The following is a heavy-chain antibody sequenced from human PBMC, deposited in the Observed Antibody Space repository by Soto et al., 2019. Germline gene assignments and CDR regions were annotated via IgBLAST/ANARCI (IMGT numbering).Heavy chain of an antibody. CDR1: RDSVSSNSAG. D-gene: IGHD1-26*01. V-gene: IGHV6-1*01. Sequence: PSQTLSPTCAITRDSVSSNSAGWRWVRQSPSRGLEWLGRTYYRSKWYYEYAVSVRGRITINPDTSKNQYSLQLNSVTPEDTAVYFCARGEQYSGRIFDYWGQGTLVTVSS. J-gene: IGHJ4*01. CDR2: TYYRSKWYY. CDR3: ARGEQYSGRIFDY.